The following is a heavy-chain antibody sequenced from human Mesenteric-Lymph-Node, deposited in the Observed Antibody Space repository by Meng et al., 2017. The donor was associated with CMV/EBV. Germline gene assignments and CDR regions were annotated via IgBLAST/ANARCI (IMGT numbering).Heavy chain of an antibody. J-gene: IGHJ6*02. CDR3: ARVGRILEWLFYYYYGMDV. Sequence: ASAKVSCKASGYTFTSYDINWVRQATGQGLEWMGWMNPNSGNTGYAQKFQGRVTMTRNTSISTAYMELSSLRSEDTAVYYCARVGRILEWLFYYYYGMDVWGQGTTVTVSS. V-gene: IGHV1-8*01. CDR2: MNPNSGNT. D-gene: IGHD3-3*01. CDR1: GYTFTSYD.